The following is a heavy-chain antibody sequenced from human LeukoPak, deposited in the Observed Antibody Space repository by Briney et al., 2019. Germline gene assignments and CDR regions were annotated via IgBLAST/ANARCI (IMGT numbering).Heavy chain of an antibody. J-gene: IGHJ6*02. CDR3: AGHCSGGTCWYYYYGMDV. CDR1: GGSFSGYY. V-gene: IGHV4-34*01. Sequence: SETLSLTCAVYGGSFSGYYWSWIRQPPGKGLEWIGEINHSGSTNYNPSLKSRVTISVDTSKNQFSLKLSSVTAADTAVYYCAGHCSGGTCWYYYYGMDVWGQGTTVTVSS. CDR2: INHSGST. D-gene: IGHD2-15*01.